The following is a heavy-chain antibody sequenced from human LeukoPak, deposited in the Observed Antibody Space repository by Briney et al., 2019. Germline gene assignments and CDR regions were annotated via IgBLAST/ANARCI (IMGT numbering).Heavy chain of an antibody. CDR1: GGTFSSYA. CDR3: ALSGSPVSYYGMDV. Sequence: SVKVSCKASGGTFSSYAISWVRQAPGQGLEWMGRIIPILGIANYAQKFQGRVTITADESTSTAYMELSSLRSEDTAVYYCALSGSPVSYYGMDVWGQGTTVTVSS. D-gene: IGHD3-10*01. CDR2: IIPILGIA. J-gene: IGHJ6*02. V-gene: IGHV1-69*04.